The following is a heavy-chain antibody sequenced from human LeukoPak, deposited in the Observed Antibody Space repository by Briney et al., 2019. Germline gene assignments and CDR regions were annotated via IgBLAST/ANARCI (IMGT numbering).Heavy chain of an antibody. D-gene: IGHD5-12*01. V-gene: IGHV4-59*01. CDR2: IYYSGST. CDR1: GGSISSYY. J-gene: IGHJ6*03. CDR3: ARFSGYDYFGYYYHYMDV. Sequence: SETLSLTCTVSGGSISSYYWSWIRQPPGKGLEWIGYIYYSGSTNYNPSLKSRVTISVDTSKNQFSLKLSSVTAADTAVYYCARFSGYDYFGYYYHYMDVWGKGTTVTVSS.